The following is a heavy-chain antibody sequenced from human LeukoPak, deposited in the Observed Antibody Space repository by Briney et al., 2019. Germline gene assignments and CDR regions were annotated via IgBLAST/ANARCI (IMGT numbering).Heavy chain of an antibody. D-gene: IGHD5-18*01. CDR2: ISAYNRDT. Sequence: ASVMVSCKASGYTYTNHGITWVRQAPGQGLEWMGWISAYNRDTRYAQNFLGRVTLITESSTNTAYMELSSLRSEDTAVYYCARGRQGYSYGEEFDYWGQGTLVTVSS. CDR1: GYTYTNHG. V-gene: IGHV1-18*04. J-gene: IGHJ4*02. CDR3: ARGRQGYSYGEEFDY.